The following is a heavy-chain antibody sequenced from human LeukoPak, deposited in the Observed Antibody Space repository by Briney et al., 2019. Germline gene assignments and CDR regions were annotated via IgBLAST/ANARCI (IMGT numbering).Heavy chain of an antibody. CDR2: INHSGRT. D-gene: IGHD5-24*01. CDR1: GGSFSGYY. Sequence: SETLSLTCAVYGGSFSGYYWSWIRQPPGKGLEWIGEINHSGRTNYNPSLKSRVTISVDTSKNQFSLKLSSVTAADTAVYYCARDSGMAPGYWGQGTLVTVSS. J-gene: IGHJ4*02. V-gene: IGHV4-34*01. CDR3: ARDSGMAPGY.